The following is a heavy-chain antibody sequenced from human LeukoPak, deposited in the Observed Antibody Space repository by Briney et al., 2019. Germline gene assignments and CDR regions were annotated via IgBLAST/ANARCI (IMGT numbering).Heavy chain of an antibody. CDR1: XXXXSXXN. Sequence: GXLRLSCAXXXXXXSXXNINXXRXAPXXXLEXXXAXSXSGGSTYYADSVKGRFTISRDNSKNSLYLQMNSLRAEDTAVYYCARGSITIFGVVIISGFDYWGQGTLVTVSS. V-gene: IGHV3-23*01. D-gene: IGHD3-3*01. CDR3: ARGSITIFGVVIISGFDY. CDR2: XSXSGGST. J-gene: IGHJ4*02.